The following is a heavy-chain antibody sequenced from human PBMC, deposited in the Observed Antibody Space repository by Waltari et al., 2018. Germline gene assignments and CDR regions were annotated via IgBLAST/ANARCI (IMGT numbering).Heavy chain of an antibody. CDR3: ARTAGAAAGKFDD. V-gene: IGHV4-59*01. D-gene: IGHD6-13*01. CDR2: ISDSGST. CDR1: GTSISNYY. Sequence: QVQLQESGPGLVKPSETLSLTCTVSGTSISNYYWTWIRQPPGKGLEWIGYISDSGSTSYNPSLKSRVTISGDTSKNHFSLKLSSVTAADTAVYYCARTAGAAAGKFDDWGQGTLVTVSS. J-gene: IGHJ4*02.